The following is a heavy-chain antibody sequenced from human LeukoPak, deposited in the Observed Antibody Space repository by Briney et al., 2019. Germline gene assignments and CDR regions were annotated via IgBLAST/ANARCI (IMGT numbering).Heavy chain of an antibody. V-gene: IGHV3-21*01. CDR3: ARLLGEQSAFDI. CDR1: GFTFSSYS. CDR2: ISSSSSYI. D-gene: IGHD3-10*01. J-gene: IGHJ3*02. Sequence: GGSLRLSCAASGFTFSSYSMNWVRQAPGKGLEWVSSISSSSSYIYYADSVKGRFTISRDNAKNSLYLQMNSLRAEDTAVYYCARLLGEQSAFDIWGQGTMVTVSS.